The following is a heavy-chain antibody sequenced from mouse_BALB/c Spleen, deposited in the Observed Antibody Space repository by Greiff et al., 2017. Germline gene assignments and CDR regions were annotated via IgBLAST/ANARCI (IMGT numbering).Heavy chain of an antibody. CDR3: ASYGSSYASFAY. D-gene: IGHD1-1*01. CDR2: IWGGGST. Sequence: VKVVESGPGLVAPSQSLSITCTVSGFSLSRYSVHWVRQPPGKGLEWLGMIWGGGSTDYNSALKSRLSISKDNSKSQVFLKMNSLQTDDTAMYYCASYGSSYASFAYWGQGTLVTVSA. V-gene: IGHV2-6-4*01. J-gene: IGHJ3*01. CDR1: GFSLSRYS.